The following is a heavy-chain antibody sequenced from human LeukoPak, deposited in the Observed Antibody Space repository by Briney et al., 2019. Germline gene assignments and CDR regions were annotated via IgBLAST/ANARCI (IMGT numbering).Heavy chain of an antibody. D-gene: IGHD2-2*01. V-gene: IGHV4-38-2*02. Sequence: SETLSLTCTVSGYSISSGYYWGWIRQPPGKGLEWIGSIYPSGSTYYYPSLKSRVTISLDTSKNQFSLKLSSVTAADTAVYYCARTTEGYCSSTSCYDFSYSYYMDVWGKGTTVTISS. CDR2: IYPSGST. CDR1: GYSISSGYY. CDR3: ARTTEGYCSSTSCYDFSYSYYMDV. J-gene: IGHJ6*03.